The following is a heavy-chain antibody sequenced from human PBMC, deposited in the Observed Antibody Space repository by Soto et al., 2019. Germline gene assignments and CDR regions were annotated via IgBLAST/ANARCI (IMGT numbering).Heavy chain of an antibody. CDR3: ARVTVVVPAGIPIYGMAV. V-gene: IGHV1-69*13. Sequence: ASVKVSCKASGGTFSSYAISWVRQAPGQGLEWMGGIIPIFGTANYAQKFQGRVTITADESTSTAYMELSSLRSEDTAVYYCARVTVVVPAGIPIYGMAVWGQGTTVTGSS. D-gene: IGHD2-2*01. CDR2: IIPIFGTA. CDR1: GGTFSSYA. J-gene: IGHJ6*01.